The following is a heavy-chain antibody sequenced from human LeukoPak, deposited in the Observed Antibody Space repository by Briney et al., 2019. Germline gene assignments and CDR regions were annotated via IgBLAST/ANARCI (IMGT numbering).Heavy chain of an antibody. V-gene: IGHV4-59*01. Sequence: SETLSLTCTVSGGSISSYYWSWIRQPPGKGLEWIGYIYYSGSTNYNPSLKSRVTISVDTSKNQFSLKLSSVTAADTAMYYCARFRNYDPNYYYGMDVRGQGTTVTVSS. CDR1: GGSISSYY. D-gene: IGHD3-3*01. CDR2: IYYSGST. J-gene: IGHJ6*02. CDR3: ARFRNYDPNYYYGMDV.